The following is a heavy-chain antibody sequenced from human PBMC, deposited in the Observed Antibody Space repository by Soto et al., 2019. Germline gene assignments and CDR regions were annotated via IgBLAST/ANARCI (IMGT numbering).Heavy chain of an antibody. J-gene: IGHJ4*01. D-gene: IGHD3-10*01. CDR2: IYYSGST. Sequence: SETLSLTCTVSGGSISSGGYYWSWIRQHPGKGLEWIGYIYYSGSTYYNPSLKSRLSISVDTSKNQFSLRLSSVTAADTALYYCARDVGTLVGSFDCWGHGTLVTVSS. V-gene: IGHV4-31*03. CDR3: ARDVGTLVGSFDC. CDR1: GGSISSGGYY.